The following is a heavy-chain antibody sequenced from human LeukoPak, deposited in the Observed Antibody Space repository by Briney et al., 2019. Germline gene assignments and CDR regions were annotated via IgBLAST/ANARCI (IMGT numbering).Heavy chain of an antibody. V-gene: IGHV4-4*02. Sequence: WETLSLTCGVSGGSVINTNWWTWVRQPPGKGLEWIGDAHLGGRTYYDPSLESRLTMSVDVSENKLSLKLTSVTAADTAVYYCAREGGFYSPLDYSGQGTLVTVSS. CDR1: GGSVINTNW. D-gene: IGHD5-18*01. J-gene: IGHJ4*02. CDR3: AREGGFYSPLDY. CDR2: AHLGGRT.